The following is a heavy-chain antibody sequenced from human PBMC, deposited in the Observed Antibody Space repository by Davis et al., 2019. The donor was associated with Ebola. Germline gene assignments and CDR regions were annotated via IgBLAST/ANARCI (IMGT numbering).Heavy chain of an antibody. CDR2: IRSKAYGGTT. CDR1: GFTFGDYA. D-gene: IGHD1-7*01. J-gene: IGHJ4*02. CDR3: TGYNWNFPFDY. V-gene: IGHV3-49*04. Sequence: PGGSLRLSCAASGFTFGDYAMSWVRQAPGKGLEWVGFIRSKAYGGTTEYAASVKGRFTISRDDSKSIAYLQMNSLKTEDTAVYYCTGYNWNFPFDYGGQGTLVTVSS.